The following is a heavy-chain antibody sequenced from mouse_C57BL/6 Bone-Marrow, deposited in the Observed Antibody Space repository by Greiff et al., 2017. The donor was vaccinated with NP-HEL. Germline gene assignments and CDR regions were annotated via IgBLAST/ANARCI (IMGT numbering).Heavy chain of an antibody. CDR2: ISYDGSN. Sequence: EVQVVESGPGLVKPSQSLSLTCSVTGYSITSGYYWNWIRQLPGNKLEWMGYISYDGSNNYNPSLKNRISITRDTSKNQIFLKLNSVTTEDTATYYCARAMIYYGNFDVWGTGTTVTVSS. J-gene: IGHJ1*03. CDR3: ARAMIYYGNFDV. CDR1: GYSITSGYY. V-gene: IGHV3-6*01. D-gene: IGHD2-1*01.